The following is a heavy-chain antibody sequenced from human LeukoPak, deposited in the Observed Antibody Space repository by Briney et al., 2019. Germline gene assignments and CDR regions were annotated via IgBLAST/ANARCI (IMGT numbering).Heavy chain of an antibody. J-gene: IGHJ6*02. Sequence: GGSLRPSCAASGFTFSSYDMNWVRQAPGKGLEWISYISNRGTTIFYADSVKGRFTTSRDNAKNSLYLQMNSLRAEDTAVYYCARAPTHGMDVWGQGTTVTVSS. CDR2: ISNRGTTI. CDR3: ARAPTHGMDV. CDR1: GFTFSSYD. V-gene: IGHV3-48*03.